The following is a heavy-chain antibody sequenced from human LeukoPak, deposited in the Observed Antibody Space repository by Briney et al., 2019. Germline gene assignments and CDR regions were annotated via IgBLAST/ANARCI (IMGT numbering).Heavy chain of an antibody. D-gene: IGHD5-18*01. CDR2: IWYDGSNK. CDR1: GFPFSSYG. J-gene: IGHJ4*02. CDR3: ARDREDTAMVPDY. Sequence: GRSLRLSCAASGFPFSSYGMHWVRPAPGKGLEWVAVIWYDGSNKYYAASVKGRFTISRDNSKNTLYLQMNSLRAEDTAVYYCARDREDTAMVPDYWGQGTLVTVSS. V-gene: IGHV3-33*01.